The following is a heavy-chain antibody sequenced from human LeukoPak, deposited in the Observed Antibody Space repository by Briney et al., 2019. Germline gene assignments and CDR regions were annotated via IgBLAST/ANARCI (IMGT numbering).Heavy chain of an antibody. CDR2: IYYSGST. V-gene: IGHV4-59*08. J-gene: IGHJ5*02. CDR3: ARQRVGAISWFHP. CDR1: GGSISTYY. D-gene: IGHD1-26*01. Sequence: PSETLSLTCTVAGGSISTYYWNWIRQPPGKGPEWIGYIYYSGSTKYNPSLKSRVTISVDTSKNQFSLKLSSVTAADTAVYYCARQRVGAISWFHPWGQGTLVTVSS.